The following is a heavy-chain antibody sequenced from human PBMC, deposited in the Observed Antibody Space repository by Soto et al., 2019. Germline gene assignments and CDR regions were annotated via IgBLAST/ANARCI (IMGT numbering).Heavy chain of an antibody. D-gene: IGHD4-17*01. V-gene: IGHV1-3*01. J-gene: IGHJ4*02. Sequence: ASVKVSCKASGYTFTSYAVHWVRQAPGQRLEWMGWINAGNGNTKYSQQFQGRVTITRDTSATIAHMELSSLRSEDTALYYCAREGRYGDYVDYWGQGTLVTVSS. CDR3: AREGRYGDYVDY. CDR2: INAGNGNT. CDR1: GYTFTSYA.